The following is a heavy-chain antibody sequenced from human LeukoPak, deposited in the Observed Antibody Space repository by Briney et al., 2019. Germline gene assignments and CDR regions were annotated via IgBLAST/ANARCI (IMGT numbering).Heavy chain of an antibody. Sequence: SETLSLTCTVSGGSISSYYWSWIRQPPGKGLEWIGEINHSGSTNYNPSLKSRVTISVDTSKNQFSLKLSSVTAADTAVYYCARLNNFVAGPMDAFDIWGQGTMVTVSS. CDR2: INHSGST. D-gene: IGHD3-9*01. CDR1: GGSISSYY. J-gene: IGHJ3*02. V-gene: IGHV4-34*01. CDR3: ARLNNFVAGPMDAFDI.